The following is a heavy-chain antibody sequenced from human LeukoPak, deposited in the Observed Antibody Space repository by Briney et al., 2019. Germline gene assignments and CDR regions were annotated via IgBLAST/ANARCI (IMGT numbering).Heavy chain of an antibody. CDR3: AHDYGDYFDY. CDR1: GGSISSYY. D-gene: IGHD4-17*01. V-gene: IGHV4-59*08. Sequence: SETLSLTCTVSGGSISSYYWNWIRQSPGRGLDWIGYIYYSGSTNYNPSLKSRVTISVDTSKNQFSLKLSSVTAADTAIYYCAHDYGDYFDYWGLGTLVTVSS. CDR2: IYYSGST. J-gene: IGHJ4*02.